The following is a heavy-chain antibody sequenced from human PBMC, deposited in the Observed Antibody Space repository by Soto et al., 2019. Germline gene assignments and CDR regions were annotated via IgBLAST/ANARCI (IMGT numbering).Heavy chain of an antibody. D-gene: IGHD2-2*01. J-gene: IGHJ3*02. CDR1: GFTFSSYG. V-gene: IGHV3-33*01. CDR2: IWYDGSNK. Sequence: GGSLRLSCAASGFTFSSYGMHWVRQAPGKGLEWVAVIWYDGSNKYYADSLKLSSVTAADTAVYYCARERGGYCSSTSCPDAFDIWGQGTMVTVPS. CDR3: DI.